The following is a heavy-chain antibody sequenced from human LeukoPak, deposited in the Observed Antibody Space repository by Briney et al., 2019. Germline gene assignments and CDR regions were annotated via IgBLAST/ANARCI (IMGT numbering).Heavy chain of an antibody. CDR1: GYSFTTYA. D-gene: IGHD3-10*01. J-gene: IGHJ4*02. CDR3: ARDPYGSGTYPLDY. CDR2: INTNMGNP. Sequence: GASVKVSCKASGYSFTTYAMNWVRQAPGQGLEWMGWINTNMGNPTYVQGFTGRFVFSLDTSVNTAYLQISSLKAEDTAVYYCARDPYGSGTYPLDYWGQGTLVTVSS. V-gene: IGHV7-4-1*02.